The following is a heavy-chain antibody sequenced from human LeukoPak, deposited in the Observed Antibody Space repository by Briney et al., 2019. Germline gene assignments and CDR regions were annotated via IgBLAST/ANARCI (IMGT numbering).Heavy chain of an antibody. CDR3: ARAAMVLLHIDY. CDR2: IYYSGST. V-gene: IGHV4-59*01. J-gene: IGHJ4*02. Sequence: SETLSLTCTASGVSISSYYWSWIRQPPGKGLEWIGYIYYSGSTNYNPSLKSRVTISVDTSKNHFSLKLSSVTAADTPVYYCARAAMVLLHIDYWGQGTLVTVSS. CDR1: GVSISSYY. D-gene: IGHD3-10*01.